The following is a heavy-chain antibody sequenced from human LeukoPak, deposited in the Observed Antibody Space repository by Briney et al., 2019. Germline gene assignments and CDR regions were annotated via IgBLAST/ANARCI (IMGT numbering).Heavy chain of an antibody. J-gene: IGHJ6*02. CDR3: ARGGKISYYYYGMDV. D-gene: IGHD2-15*01. CDR1: RYTFTSYD. Sequence: ASVKVSCKASRYTFTSYDINWVRQATGQGLEWTGWMNPNSGNTGYAQKFQGRVTMTRNTSISTAYMELSSLRSEDTAVYYCARGGKISYYYYGMDVWGQGTTVTVSS. CDR2: MNPNSGNT. V-gene: IGHV1-8*01.